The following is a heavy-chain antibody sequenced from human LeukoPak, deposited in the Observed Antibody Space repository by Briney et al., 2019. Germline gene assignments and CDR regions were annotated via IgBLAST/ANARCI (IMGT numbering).Heavy chain of an antibody. D-gene: IGHD2-15*01. V-gene: IGHV4-59*08. Sequence: SETLSLTCTVSGGSTSSYYWTWIRQPPEKGLEWIGYIYYSGTTRYNPSLKSRVTISLDTSKSQFSLNLSSVTAADTAMYYCARLDAGSTGYFDHWGQGTLVTVSS. CDR1: GGSTSSYY. CDR3: ARLDAGSTGYFDH. CDR2: IYYSGTT. J-gene: IGHJ4*02.